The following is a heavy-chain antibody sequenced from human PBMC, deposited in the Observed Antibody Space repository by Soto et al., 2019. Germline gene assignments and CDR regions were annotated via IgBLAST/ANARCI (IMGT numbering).Heavy chain of an antibody. CDR1: GGTFSSYA. J-gene: IGHJ5*02. CDR3: ATAALEGAYNWFDP. V-gene: IGHV1-69*06. Sequence: QVQLVQSGAEVKKPGSSVKVSCKASGGTFSSYAISWVRQAPGQGLEWMGGIIPIFGTANYAQKFQGRVTITAEKSTSTVYMELSSLRSEDTAVYYCATAALEGAYNWFDPWGQGTLVTVSS. CDR2: IIPIFGTA. D-gene: IGHD6-25*01.